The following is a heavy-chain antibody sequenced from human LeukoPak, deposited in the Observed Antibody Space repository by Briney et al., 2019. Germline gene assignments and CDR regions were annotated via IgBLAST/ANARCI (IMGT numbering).Heavy chain of an antibody. CDR3: ARMGWVYSSSVPYYFDY. D-gene: IGHD6-13*01. V-gene: IGHV5-51*01. CDR2: IYTGDSDT. CDR1: GSIFTSYW. J-gene: IGHJ4*02. Sequence: GAALEISWEGAGSIFTSYWIGGVRQLAGKGLEWMGMIYTGDSDTSYSPSFQGQVTISADKSISTAYLQWSSLKASDTAMYYCARMGWVYSSSVPYYFDYWGQGTLVTVSS.